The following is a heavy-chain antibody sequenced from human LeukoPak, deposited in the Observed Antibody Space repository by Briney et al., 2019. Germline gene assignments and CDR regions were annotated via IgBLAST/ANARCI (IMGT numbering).Heavy chain of an antibody. CDR3: ARGTSRVAY. Sequence: PSETLSLTCAVSGGSISSSSYYWGWIRQPPGKGLEWIGRIYASGSTNYNPSLKSRVTMSVDTSKNQFSLQLGSVTAADTAVYYCARGTSRVAYWGQGTLVTVSS. V-gene: IGHV4-61*05. J-gene: IGHJ4*02. D-gene: IGHD1-1*01. CDR1: GGSISSSSYY. CDR2: IYASGST.